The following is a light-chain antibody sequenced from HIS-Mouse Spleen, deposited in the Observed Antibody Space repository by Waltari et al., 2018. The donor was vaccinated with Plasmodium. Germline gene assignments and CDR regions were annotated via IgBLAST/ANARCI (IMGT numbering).Light chain of an antibody. Sequence: QSALTQPASVSGSPGQSLTISCTVTSSHVGSYYLLSCYQQHPGKAPKLMIYEGSKRPSGVSNRFSGSNSGNTATLTISRVEAGDEADYYCQVWDSSSDHPVFGGGTKLTVL. J-gene: IGLJ2*01. V-gene: IGLV2-14*02. CDR3: QVWDSSSDHPV. CDR2: EGS. CDR1: SSHVGSYYL.